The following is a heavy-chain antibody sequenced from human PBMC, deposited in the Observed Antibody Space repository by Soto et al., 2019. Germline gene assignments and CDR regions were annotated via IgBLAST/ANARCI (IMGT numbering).Heavy chain of an antibody. CDR3: AGDNGQCLVAN. D-gene: IGHD6-19*01. CDR1: GYTFTSYG. CDR2: ISTYNGNT. Sequence: ASVKVSCKASGYTFTSYGISWVRQAPGQGLEWMGRISTYNGNTKYAQKLQGRVTMTTDTSASIAYMELRSLRSDDTAVYYCAGDNGQCLVANRGQGTLVTFSS. J-gene: IGHJ4*02. V-gene: IGHV1-18*01.